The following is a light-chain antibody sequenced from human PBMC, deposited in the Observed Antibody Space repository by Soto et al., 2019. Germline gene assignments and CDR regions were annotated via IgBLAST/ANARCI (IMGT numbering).Light chain of an antibody. V-gene: IGKV3-11*01. CDR2: DAS. J-gene: IGKJ4*01. CDR3: QQRADWPPLT. Sequence: EIVLTQSPATLSLSPGERATLSCRASQSVSSYLAWYQHKPGQAPRLLIYDASNRATGIPARFSGSGSGTDFTLTISSLEPEDFAVYYRQQRADWPPLTFGGGTKVEIK. CDR1: QSVSSY.